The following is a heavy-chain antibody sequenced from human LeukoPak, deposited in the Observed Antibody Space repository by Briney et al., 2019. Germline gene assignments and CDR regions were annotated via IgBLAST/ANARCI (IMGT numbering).Heavy chain of an antibody. CDR1: GGSISSYY. V-gene: IGHV4-59*01. J-gene: IGHJ6*02. D-gene: IGHD3-9*01. CDR3: ARVTKDDILTGYYWGVYYYGMDV. CDR2: IYYSGST. Sequence: NPSETLSLTCTVSGGSISSYYWSWIRQPPGKGLEWIGYIYYSGSTNYNPSLKSRVTISVDTSKNQFSLKLSSVTAADTAVYYCARVTKDDILTGYYWGVYYYGMDVWGQGTTVTVSS.